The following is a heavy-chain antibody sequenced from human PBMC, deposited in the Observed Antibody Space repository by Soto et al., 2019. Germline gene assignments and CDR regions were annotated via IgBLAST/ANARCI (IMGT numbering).Heavy chain of an antibody. CDR1: GYTFTAHY. V-gene: IGHV1-2*02. CDR3: ARVGLVARELVA. D-gene: IGHD1-26*01. J-gene: IGHJ5*02. CDR2: INPDSGVT. Sequence: EASVKVSCKASGYTFTAHYMHWVRQAPGQGLEWMGWINPDSGVTNYAQKFQDRVTMTRDTSINTVYMELDRLKSDDTAVYYCARVGLVARELVAWGQGTPVTVSS.